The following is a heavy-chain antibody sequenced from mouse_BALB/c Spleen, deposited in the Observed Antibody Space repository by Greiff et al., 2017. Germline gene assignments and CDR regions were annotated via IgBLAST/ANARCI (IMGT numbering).Heavy chain of an antibody. D-gene: IGHD1-1*01. CDR3: ARDELLRFAY. CDR2: INPDSSTI. V-gene: IGHV4-1*02. J-gene: IGHJ3*01. CDR1: GFDFSRYW. Sequence: EVQLVESGGGLVQPGGSLKLSCAASGFDFSRYWMSWVRQAPGKGLEWIGEINPDSSTINYTPSLKDKFIISRDNAKNTLYLQMSKVRSEDTALYYCARDELLRFAYWGQGTLVTVSA.